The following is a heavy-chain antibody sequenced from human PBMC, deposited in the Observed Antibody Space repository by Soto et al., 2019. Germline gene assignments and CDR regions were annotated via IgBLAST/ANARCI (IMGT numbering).Heavy chain of an antibody. D-gene: IGHD1-1*01. J-gene: IGHJ4*02. CDR2: MNPNSGNT. V-gene: IGHV1-8*01. CDR1: GYTFTSYD. Sequence: QVQLVQSGAEVKKPGASVKVSCKASGYTFTSYDINWARQATGQELEWSGWMNPNSGNTGYAQKFQGRVTMTRNTTKSTAYMEMSSLRSKDPAIYYETSGAKQIATTGGYYFGYWGQGNLVTVSS. CDR3: TSGAKQIATTGGYYFGY.